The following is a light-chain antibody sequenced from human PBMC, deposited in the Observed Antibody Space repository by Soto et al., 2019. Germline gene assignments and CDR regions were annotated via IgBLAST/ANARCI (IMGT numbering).Light chain of an antibody. Sequence: QSVLTQPPSVSGAPGQTVTISCTGTSSNIGAGSDVHWYQQLPGAAPKLLIYINKNRPSGVPDRFSGSKSGSSASLAITGLQAEDEADYYCQSYDSGLTTYVFGTGTKVTV. CDR3: QSYDSGLTTYV. V-gene: IGLV1-40*01. J-gene: IGLJ1*01. CDR2: INK. CDR1: SSNIGAGSD.